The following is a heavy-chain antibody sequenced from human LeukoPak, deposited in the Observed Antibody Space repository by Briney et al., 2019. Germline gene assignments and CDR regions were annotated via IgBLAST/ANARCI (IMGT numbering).Heavy chain of an antibody. CDR3: ARANQQWLVPDAFDI. V-gene: IGHV1-69*13. Sequence: SVTVSCKASAGTFSSYAISWVRQAPGQGLEWMGGIIPIFGTANYAQKFQGRVTIAADESTSTAYMEVSSLRSEDTAVYYCARANQQWLVPDAFDIWGQGTLVTVPS. D-gene: IGHD6-19*01. CDR2: IIPIFGTA. J-gene: IGHJ3*02. CDR1: AGTFSSYA.